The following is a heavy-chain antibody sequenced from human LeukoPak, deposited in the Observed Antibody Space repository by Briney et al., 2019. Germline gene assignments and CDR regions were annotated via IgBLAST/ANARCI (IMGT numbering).Heavy chain of an antibody. D-gene: IGHD3-16*02. V-gene: IGHV1-2*02. CDR1: GYTFTGYY. CDR3: AREGMLITFGGVIAQNWFDP. CDR2: INPNSGGT. Sequence: ASVKVSCKASGYTFTGYYMHWVRQAPGQGLEWMGWINPNSGGTNYAQKFQGRVTMTRDTSISTAYMELSRLRSDDTAVYYCAREGMLITFGGVIAQNWFDPWGQGTLVTVSS. J-gene: IGHJ5*02.